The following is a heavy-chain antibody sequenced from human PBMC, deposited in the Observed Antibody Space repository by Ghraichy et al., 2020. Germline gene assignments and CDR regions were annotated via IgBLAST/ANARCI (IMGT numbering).Heavy chain of an antibody. Sequence: SETLSLICTVSGGSISGYYWTWIRQPPGKGLEWIGYFYYTGITNYNPSLKSRVTISVDTSKNQFSLKLISVTAADTAVYYCARGSITYYYGLDVWGQGTTVTVSS. V-gene: IGHV4-59*08. CDR1: GGSISGYY. D-gene: IGHD1-14*01. CDR3: ARGSITYYYGLDV. J-gene: IGHJ6*02. CDR2: FYYTGIT.